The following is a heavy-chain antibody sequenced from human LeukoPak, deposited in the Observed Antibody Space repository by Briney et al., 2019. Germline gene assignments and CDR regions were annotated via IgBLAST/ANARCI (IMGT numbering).Heavy chain of an antibody. Sequence: SETLSLTCTVSGGSFSSYYWSWIRQPAGKGLEWIGHIYTSGTTNYNPSLKSRVTISVDTSKNQFSLKLSSVTAADTAVYYCARDRKTWDAFDIWGHGTMVTVSS. D-gene: IGHD1-14*01. CDR2: IYTSGTT. CDR3: ARDRKTWDAFDI. V-gene: IGHV4-4*07. CDR1: GGSFSSYY. J-gene: IGHJ3*02.